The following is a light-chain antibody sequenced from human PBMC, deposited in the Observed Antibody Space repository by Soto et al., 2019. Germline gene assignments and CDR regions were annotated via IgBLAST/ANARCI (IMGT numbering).Light chain of an antibody. CDR1: EDIDTS. CDR3: QHYDTFSWT. V-gene: IGKV1-5*01. J-gene: IGKJ1*01. Sequence: IHMTQSPSTLSVSLGDRITITCRASEDIDTSLAWFQQRPGKAPKVLIAGASGLMNGVPSTFSGSGSGTEFALTISSVQPDDFATYFCQHYDTFSWTFGQGTKVDI. CDR2: GAS.